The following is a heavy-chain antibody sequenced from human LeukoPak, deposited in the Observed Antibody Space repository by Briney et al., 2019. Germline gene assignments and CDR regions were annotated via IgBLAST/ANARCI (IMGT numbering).Heavy chain of an antibody. V-gene: IGHV3-30*04. CDR3: ARSEEEGGELLWFGGPDYYYYGMDV. CDR1: GFTFSSYA. CDR2: ISYDGSNK. Sequence: GGSLSLSCAASGFTFSSYAMHWVGQAPGKGLAWVAVISYDGSNKYYADSVKGRFTISRDNSKNTLYLQMNSLRAEDTAVYYCARSEEEGGELLWFGGPDYYYYGMDVWGKGTTVTVSS. J-gene: IGHJ6*04. D-gene: IGHD3-10*01.